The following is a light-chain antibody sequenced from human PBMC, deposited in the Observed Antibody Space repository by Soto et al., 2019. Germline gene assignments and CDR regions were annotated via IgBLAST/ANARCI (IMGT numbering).Light chain of an antibody. J-gene: IGKJ4*01. CDR3: QQYYSPSLT. CDR2: WAS. V-gene: IGKV4-1*01. Sequence: DSVRIHCPDSRTVSMGKMATINCKSIQSVLYCSNNKTYLAGYQQKPGQPPKLLIYWASTRESGVPDRFSGSGSGTDFTLTISSLQAEDVAVYYCQQYYSPSLTFGGGTKVDIK. CDR1: QSVLYCSNNKTY.